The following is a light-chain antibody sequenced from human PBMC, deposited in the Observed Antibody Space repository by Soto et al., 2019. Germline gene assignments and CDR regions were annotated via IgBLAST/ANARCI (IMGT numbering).Light chain of an antibody. CDR3: QQYNNWPRT. J-gene: IGKJ1*01. CDR1: QSVSNN. V-gene: IGKV3-15*01. Sequence: EIVLTQSPGTLSLSPGERATLSCRASQSVSNNLAWYQQKPGQAPRLLIYGASTRATDTTARISGSGSGTEFSLSISSLQSEDFAVYYCQQYNNWPRTFGQGTKVDI. CDR2: GAS.